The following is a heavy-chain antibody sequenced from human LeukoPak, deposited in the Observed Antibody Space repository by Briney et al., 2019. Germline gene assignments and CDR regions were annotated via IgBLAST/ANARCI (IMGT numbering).Heavy chain of an antibody. Sequence: GGSLRLSCAASVFNVITKSMSWVRQAPGKGLEWVSIIHSDGNTCYADSVKGRFTISRDTSKNTVSLQMNSLGAEDAAVYYCVSHSDPLTSYSFDYWGRGTLVTVSS. CDR2: IHSDGNT. J-gene: IGHJ4*02. CDR3: VSHSDPLTSYSFDY. CDR1: VFNVITKS. V-gene: IGHV3-53*01. D-gene: IGHD3-9*01.